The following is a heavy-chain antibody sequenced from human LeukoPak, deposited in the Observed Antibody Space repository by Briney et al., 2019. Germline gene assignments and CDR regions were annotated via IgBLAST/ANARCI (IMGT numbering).Heavy chain of an antibody. CDR3: ARDLVVPAAYYHGMDV. Sequence: PGGSLRLSCAASGFTFSSYDMHWVRQATGKGLEWVSAIGTAGDTYYPGSVKGRFTISRENAKNSLYLQMNSLRAEDTAVYYCARDLVVPAAYYHGMDVWGQGTTVTVSS. V-gene: IGHV3-13*01. D-gene: IGHD2-2*01. J-gene: IGHJ6*02. CDR1: GFTFSSYD. CDR2: IGTAGDT.